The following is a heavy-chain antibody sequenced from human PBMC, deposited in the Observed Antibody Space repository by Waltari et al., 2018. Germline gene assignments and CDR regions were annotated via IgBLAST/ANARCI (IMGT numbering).Heavy chain of an antibody. V-gene: IGHV3-23*01. CDR1: GFSFSSHA. J-gene: IGHJ4*02. CDR3: AKLPGKYQLLFYFDY. Sequence: EVQLLESGGGLVQPGGSLRLSCAASGFSFSSHAMSWVRQAPGKGLEGVSGIRGTGGSTNYADSVKGRFTISRDNSKNALYLQMNSRRAEDTAVYYCAKLPGKYQLLFYFDYWGQGTLVTVSS. CDR2: IRGTGGST. D-gene: IGHD2-2*01.